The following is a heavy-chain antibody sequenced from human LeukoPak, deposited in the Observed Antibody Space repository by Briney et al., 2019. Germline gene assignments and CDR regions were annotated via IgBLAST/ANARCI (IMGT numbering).Heavy chain of an antibody. J-gene: IGHJ6*02. D-gene: IGHD1-26*01. CDR3: ARAGIVGATSYYNYYGMDV. CDR2: IYYSGST. Sequence: SETLSLTCTVSGGSISSGGYYWSWIRQHPGKGLEWIGYIYYSGSTYYNPSLKSRVTISVDTSKNQFSLNLSSVTAADTAVYYCARAGIVGATSYYNYYGMDVWGQGTTVTVSS. V-gene: IGHV4-31*03. CDR1: GGSISSGGYY.